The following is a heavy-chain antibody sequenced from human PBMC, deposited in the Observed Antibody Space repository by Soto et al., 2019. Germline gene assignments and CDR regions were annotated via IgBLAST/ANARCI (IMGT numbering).Heavy chain of an antibody. V-gene: IGHV4-59*08. D-gene: IGHD3-22*01. J-gene: IGHJ6*02. CDR1: GGSISSFD. CDR3: ARTLTYYYDSSGYMDV. CDR2: IYYSGST. Sequence: SETIPVRYTVAGGSISSFDWSWIRQHPGKGLEWIGYIYYSGSTNYNPSLKSRVTISVDTSKNQFSLKLSSVTAADTAVYYCARTLTYYYDSSGYMDVWGQGTTVTVSS.